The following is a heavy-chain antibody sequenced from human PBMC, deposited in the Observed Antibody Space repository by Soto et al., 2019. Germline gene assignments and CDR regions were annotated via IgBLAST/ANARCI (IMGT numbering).Heavy chain of an antibody. Sequence: GSLRLSCAASGFPFSSYAMGWVRQAPVKGLEWVSIISGGGASTYYADSVKGRFTISRDNSKNTLYLQMNSLRAEDTAVYYCAKGGGGYFGDVDNWGQGTPVTVSS. V-gene: IGHV3-23*01. J-gene: IGHJ4*02. CDR3: AKGGGGYFGDVDN. D-gene: IGHD3-10*01. CDR1: GFPFSSYA. CDR2: ISGGGAST.